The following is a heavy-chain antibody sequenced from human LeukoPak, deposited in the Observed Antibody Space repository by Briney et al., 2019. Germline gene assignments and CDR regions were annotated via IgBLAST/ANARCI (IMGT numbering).Heavy chain of an antibody. Sequence: GGSLRLSCAASGFTFDDYAMHWVRQAPGKGLEWVSLISWDGGSTYYADSVKGRFTISRDNSKNSLYLQKNSLRAEDTALYYCAKDGAVTTEYYFDYWGQGTLVTVSS. CDR1: GFTFDDYA. V-gene: IGHV3-43D*04. CDR2: ISWDGGST. D-gene: IGHD4-17*01. J-gene: IGHJ4*02. CDR3: AKDGAVTTEYYFDY.